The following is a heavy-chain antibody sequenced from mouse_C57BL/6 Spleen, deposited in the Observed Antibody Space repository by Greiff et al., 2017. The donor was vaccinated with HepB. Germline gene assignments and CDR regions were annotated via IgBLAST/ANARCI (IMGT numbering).Heavy chain of an antibody. CDR3: ARLGTIGWYFDV. CDR1: GFTFSSYG. D-gene: IGHD2-14*01. Sequence: EVQVVESGGDLVKPGGSLKLSCAASGFTFSSYGMSWVRQTPDKRLEWVATISSGGSYTYYPDSVKGRFTISRDNAKNTLYLQMSSLKSEDTAMYYCARLGTIGWYFDVWGTGTTVTVSS. CDR2: ISSGGSYT. J-gene: IGHJ1*03. V-gene: IGHV5-6*01.